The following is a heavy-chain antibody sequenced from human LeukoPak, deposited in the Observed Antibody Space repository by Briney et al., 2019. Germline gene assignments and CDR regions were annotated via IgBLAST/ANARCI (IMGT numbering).Heavy chain of an antibody. D-gene: IGHD3-22*01. J-gene: IGHJ4*02. V-gene: IGHV4-4*07. CDR3: ARDIYYYDSSGSQTLDY. Sequence: PSETLSLTCTVSGVSISSYYWSWIRQAAGKGLEWIGRIYTSGSTNYNPPLKSRVTMSVDTSKNQFSLKLSSVTAADTAVYYCARDIYYYDSSGSQTLDYWGQGTLVTVSS. CDR2: IYTSGST. CDR1: GVSISSYY.